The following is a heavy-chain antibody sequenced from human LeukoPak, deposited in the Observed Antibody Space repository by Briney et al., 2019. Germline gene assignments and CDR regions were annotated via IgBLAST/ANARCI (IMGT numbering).Heavy chain of an antibody. D-gene: IGHD6-13*01. CDR2: INPSGGST. J-gene: IGHJ4*02. Sequence: GASVKVSCKASGYTFTSYYMHWVRQAPGQGLEWMGIINPSGGSTSYAQKFQGRVTMTRDMSTSTVYMELSSLRSEDTAVYYCARDLGAAAGPSGYYMDVWGQGTLVTVSS. CDR1: GYTFTSYY. CDR3: ARDLGAAAGPSGYYMDV. V-gene: IGHV1-46*01.